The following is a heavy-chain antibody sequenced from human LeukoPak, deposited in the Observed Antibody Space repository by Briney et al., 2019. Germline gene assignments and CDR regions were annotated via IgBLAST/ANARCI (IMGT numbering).Heavy chain of an antibody. J-gene: IGHJ4*02. CDR3: ARGNGGSSFDY. D-gene: IGHD4-23*01. Sequence: SETLSLTCTVSGGSISSYYWSWIRQAPGKGLEWIGYIYHSGSTNYNPSLKSRVSISVDKSKNQFSLKLSSVTAADTAVYYCARGNGGSSFDYWGQGTLVTVSS. CDR1: GGSISSYY. V-gene: IGHV4-59*01. CDR2: IYHSGST.